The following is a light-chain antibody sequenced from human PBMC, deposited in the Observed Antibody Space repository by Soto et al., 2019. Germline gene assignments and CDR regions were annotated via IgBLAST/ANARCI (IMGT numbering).Light chain of an antibody. Sequence: QPVLTQSPSASDSLGASDKFTCTLSSGHSSYAIAWHQQQPEKGPRYLMKLNSDGSHNKGDGIPDRFSGSSSGAERYLTISSPQSEDESEYYCQTWDTGSVIFGGGTKLTVL. CDR1: SGHSSYA. V-gene: IGLV4-69*01. CDR3: QTWDTGSVI. CDR2: LNSDGSH. J-gene: IGLJ2*01.